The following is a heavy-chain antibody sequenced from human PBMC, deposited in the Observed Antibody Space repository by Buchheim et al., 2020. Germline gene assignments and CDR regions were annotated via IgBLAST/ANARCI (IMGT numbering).Heavy chain of an antibody. CDR2: IWYDGSKQ. Sequence: QVQLVESGGGVVQPGRSLRLSCVASGLTFRNYGMHWVRQAPGKGLEWVTVIWYDGSKQYYADSVKGRFPISRDNSKNTLYLQMNSLRAEDTAVYYCASFTGSDNTGYYSDWGQGTL. D-gene: IGHD3-22*01. CDR3: ASFTGSDNTGYYSD. CDR1: GLTFRNYG. V-gene: IGHV3-33*01. J-gene: IGHJ4*02.